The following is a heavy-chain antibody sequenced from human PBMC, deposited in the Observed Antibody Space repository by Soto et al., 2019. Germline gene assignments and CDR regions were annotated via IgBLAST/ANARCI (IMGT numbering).Heavy chain of an antibody. CDR3: VRDLANITGTSNWFDP. D-gene: IGHD1-7*01. V-gene: IGHV4-59*01. CDR2: VYYRGST. J-gene: IGHJ5*02. CDR1: GGSITSYY. Sequence: SETLSLTCTVSGGSITSYYWTWIRQPPGKGLEWIGYVYYRGSTSYNPSLKSRVTMSVDTSRNQFSLKLRSVTAADTAVYYCVRDLANITGTSNWFDPWGQGTLVTVS.